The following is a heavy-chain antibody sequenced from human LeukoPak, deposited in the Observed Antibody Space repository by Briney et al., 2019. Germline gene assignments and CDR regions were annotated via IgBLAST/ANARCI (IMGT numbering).Heavy chain of an antibody. V-gene: IGHV3-11*06. CDR3: ARDERWELQNLDY. J-gene: IGHJ4*02. Sequence: GRFTISRDNAKNSLYLQMNSLRAEDTAVYYCARDERWELQNLDYWGQGTLVTVSS. D-gene: IGHD1-26*01.